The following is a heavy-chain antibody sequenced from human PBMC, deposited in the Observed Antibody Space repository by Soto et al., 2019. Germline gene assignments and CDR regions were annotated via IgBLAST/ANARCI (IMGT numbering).Heavy chain of an antibody. CDR2: IIPILGIA. Sequence: SVKVSCKASGGTFSSYTISWVRQAPGQGLEWMGRIIPILGIANYAQKFQGRVTITADKSTSTAYMELSSLRSEDTAVYYCARGYCSSTSCRADYFDYWGQGTLVTVSS. J-gene: IGHJ4*02. D-gene: IGHD2-2*01. CDR1: GGTFSSYT. V-gene: IGHV1-69*02. CDR3: ARGYCSSTSCRADYFDY.